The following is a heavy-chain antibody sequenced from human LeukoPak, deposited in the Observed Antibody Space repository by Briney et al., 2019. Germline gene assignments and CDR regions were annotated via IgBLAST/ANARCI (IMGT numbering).Heavy chain of an antibody. CDR3: ARDRLPSGEDYYYYGMDV. CDR1: GFTFSSYW. J-gene: IGHJ6*02. D-gene: IGHD3-10*01. V-gene: IGHV3-74*01. Sequence: GGSLRLSCAASGFTFSSYWMHWVRQAPGKGLAWVSRINSDGSSTSYADSVKGRFTISRDNAKNTLYLQMNSLRAEDTAVYYCARDRLPSGEDYYYYGMDVWGQGTTVTVSS. CDR2: INSDGSST.